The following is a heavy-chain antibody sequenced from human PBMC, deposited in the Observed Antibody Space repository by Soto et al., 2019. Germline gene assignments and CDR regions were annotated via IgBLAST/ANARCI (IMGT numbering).Heavy chain of an antibody. J-gene: IGHJ4*02. CDR2: INTYNGNT. D-gene: IGHD2-15*01. CDR3: ARDQGRYCSGGSCLRLSL. V-gene: IGHV1-18*01. Sequence: QDQLVQSGAEMKKPGASVKVSCKASGYIFTSYEINWVRQAPGQGLEWMGWINTYNGNTNYAQNFQGRVTLTTDTSTTTAYMELRSLSFDDTAVYYCARDQGRYCSGGSCLRLSLWGQGTLDAVSS. CDR1: GYIFTSYE.